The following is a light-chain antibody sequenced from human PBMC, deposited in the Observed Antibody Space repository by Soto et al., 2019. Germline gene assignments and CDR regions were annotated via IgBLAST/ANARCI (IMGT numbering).Light chain of an antibody. CDR2: CNN. V-gene: IGLV1-40*01. CDR1: SSNIGAAYY. Sequence: QSALTQAPAISGAPGQRVTISCTGSSSNIGAAYYVHWFHQFPGTAPRLLIHCNNNRPSGVPDRFAAADSGTSASLAIDGLQAGDEAIYYCQSFASDLSGFVFGTGTESPS. J-gene: IGLJ1*01. CDR3: QSFASDLSGFV.